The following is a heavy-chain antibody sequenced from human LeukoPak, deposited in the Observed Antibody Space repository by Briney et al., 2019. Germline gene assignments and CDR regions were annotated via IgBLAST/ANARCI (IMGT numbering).Heavy chain of an antibody. CDR1: GFTFSSYW. J-gene: IGHJ4*02. D-gene: IGHD2-15*01. Sequence: GGSLRLSCAASGFTFSSYWMSWVRQAPGKGLEWVANIKQDGSEKYYVDSVKGRFTISRDNAKNSLYLQMNSLKTEDTAVYYRTKRQGSHCDYWGQGTLVTVYS. CDR3: TKRQGSHCDY. V-gene: IGHV3-7*03. CDR2: IKQDGSEK.